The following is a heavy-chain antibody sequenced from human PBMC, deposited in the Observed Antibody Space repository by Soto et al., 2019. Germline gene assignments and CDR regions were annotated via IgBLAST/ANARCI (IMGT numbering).Heavy chain of an antibody. CDR1: GGSISSYY. CDR3: VWTPPHYYFGMDV. D-gene: IGHD3-3*01. J-gene: IGHJ6*02. CDR2: IYTSGST. V-gene: IGHV4-4*07. Sequence: SETLSLTCTVSGGSISSYYWSWIRQPAGKGLEWIGRIYTSGSTNYNPSLKSRVTMSVDTSKNQFSLKLSSVTAADTAVYYCVWTPPHYYFGMDVWGQGTTVTVYS.